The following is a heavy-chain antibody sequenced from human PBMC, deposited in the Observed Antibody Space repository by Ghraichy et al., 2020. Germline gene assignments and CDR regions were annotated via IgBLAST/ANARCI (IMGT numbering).Heavy chain of an antibody. Sequence: GGSLRLSCAASGFTFSNYVMSWVRQAPGKGLECVSVTSSGGDIIYYADSVKGRFTISRDNSKNTLYLQMNSLRAEDTAVYYCAKDGGIVVVPAVPYHWGDGTLVTVAS. J-gene: IGHJ5*02. D-gene: IGHD2-2*01. CDR2: TSSGGDII. V-gene: IGHV3-23*01. CDR1: GFTFSNYV. CDR3: AKDGGIVVVPAVPYH.